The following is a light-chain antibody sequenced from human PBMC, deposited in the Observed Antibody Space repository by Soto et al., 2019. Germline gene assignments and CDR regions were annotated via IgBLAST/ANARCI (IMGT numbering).Light chain of an antibody. Sequence: EIQMTQSPCAGSASAGGTVTSTCRASQGLKFLAWYQQKPGKAPRLLIYEATNLQSGVPSRFSGSGSGTEFTLTISSLQSEDFAVYYCQQHNNWPITFGQGTRLEIK. CDR3: QQHNNWPIT. CDR2: EAT. V-gene: IGKV1-17*03. J-gene: IGKJ5*01. CDR1: QGLKF.